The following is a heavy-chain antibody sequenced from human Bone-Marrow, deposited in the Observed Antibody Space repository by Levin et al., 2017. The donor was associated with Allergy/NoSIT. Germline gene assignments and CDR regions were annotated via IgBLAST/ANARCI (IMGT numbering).Heavy chain of an antibody. J-gene: IGHJ4*02. CDR2: IIPMFGKT. CDR1: GGTFNRYG. D-gene: IGHD3-22*01. V-gene: IGHV1-69*13. CDR3: ARTPAMMVEYYFDY. Sequence: SVKVSCKGSGGTFNRYGISWVRQAPGQGLEWMGGIIPMFGKTTYAQKFQGGVTITADASTSTSYLELSSLRFEDTAVYYCARTPAMMVEYYFDYWGQGTLVTVSS.